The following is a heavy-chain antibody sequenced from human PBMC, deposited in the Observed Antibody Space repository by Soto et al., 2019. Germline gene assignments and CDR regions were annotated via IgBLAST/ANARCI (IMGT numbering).Heavy chain of an antibody. Sequence: GGSLRLCFAASVFTFSSYSMSWARQAPGKGLEWVSSIGVSSDAYYADSVTGRFTISRDNSRNTLYLQMNSLRAEDKAVYYCGKNYLFDSWGQGTLVTVSS. CDR1: VFTFSSYS. V-gene: IGHV3-23*01. CDR2: IGVSSDA. D-gene: IGHD3-10*01. J-gene: IGHJ4*02. CDR3: GKNYLFDS.